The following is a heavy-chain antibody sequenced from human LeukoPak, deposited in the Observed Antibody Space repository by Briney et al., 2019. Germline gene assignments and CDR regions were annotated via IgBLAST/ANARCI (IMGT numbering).Heavy chain of an antibody. CDR3: AKEGCSSTSCYPLGY. CDR2: ISGSGGST. V-gene: IGHV3-23*01. D-gene: IGHD2-2*01. J-gene: IGHJ4*02. CDR1: GFTFSSYA. Sequence: GGSLRLSCAASGFTFSSYAVSWVRQAPGKGPEWVSAISGSGGSTYYADSVKGRFTISRDNSKNTLYLQMNSLRAEDTAVYYCAKEGCSSTSCYPLGYWGQGTLVTVSS.